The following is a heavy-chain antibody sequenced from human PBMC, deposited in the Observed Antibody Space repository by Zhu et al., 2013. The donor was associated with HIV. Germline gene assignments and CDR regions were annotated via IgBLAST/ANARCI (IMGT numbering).Heavy chain of an antibody. CDR2: MNPNSGNT. Sequence: QVQLVQSGAEVKKPGASVKVSCKASGYTFTSYDINWVRQATGQGLEWMGWMNPNSGNTGYAQKFQGRVTMTRNTSISTAYMELSTLRSEDTAVYYCIRRAFYYDRSWFDPWGQGTLVTVSS. D-gene: IGHD3-22*01. J-gene: IGHJ5*02. CDR1: GYTFTSYD. CDR3: IRRAFYYDRSWFDP. V-gene: IGHV1-8*01.